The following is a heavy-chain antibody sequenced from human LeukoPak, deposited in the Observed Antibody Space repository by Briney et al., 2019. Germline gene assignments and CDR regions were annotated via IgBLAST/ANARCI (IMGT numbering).Heavy chain of an antibody. CDR1: GGSFSGYY. D-gene: IGHD2/OR15-2a*01. J-gene: IGHJ4*02. CDR3: ARGRLSYFDY. Sequence: SETLSLTCAVYGGSFSGYYWSWIRQPPGKGLEWIGEINHSGSTNYNPSLKSRVTISVDTSKNQFSLKLSSVTAADTAVYYCARGRLSYFDYWGQGTLVTVSS. CDR2: INHSGST. V-gene: IGHV4-34*01.